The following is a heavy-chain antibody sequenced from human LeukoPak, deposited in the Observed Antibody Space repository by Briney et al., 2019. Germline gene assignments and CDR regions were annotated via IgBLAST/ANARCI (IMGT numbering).Heavy chain of an antibody. CDR1: GFTFDDYA. V-gene: IGHV3-9*01. CDR3: ARDREGPGYYYYGMDV. D-gene: IGHD1-26*01. Sequence: GGSLRLSCAASGFTFDDYAMHWVRQAPGKGLEWVSGISWNSGSIGYADSVKGRFTISRDNAKNSLYLQMNSLRAEDTAVYYCARDREGPGYYYYGMDVWGQGTTVTVSS. CDR2: ISWNSGSI. J-gene: IGHJ6*02.